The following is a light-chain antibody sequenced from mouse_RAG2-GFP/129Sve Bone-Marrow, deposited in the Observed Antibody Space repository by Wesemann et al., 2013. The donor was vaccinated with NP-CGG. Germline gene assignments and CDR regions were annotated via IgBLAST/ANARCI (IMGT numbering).Light chain of an antibody. V-gene: IGKV4-74*01. J-gene: IGKJ1*01. CDR2: STS. Sequence: QIVFTQSPAIMSASLGERVTMTCTASSSVSSSYLHWYQQKPGSSPKLWIYSTSNLASGVPARFSGSGSGTSYSLTTSSMEAEDAATYYCHQYHRSPWTFGGGTKLEIK. CDR1: SSVSSSY. CDR3: HQYHRSPWT.